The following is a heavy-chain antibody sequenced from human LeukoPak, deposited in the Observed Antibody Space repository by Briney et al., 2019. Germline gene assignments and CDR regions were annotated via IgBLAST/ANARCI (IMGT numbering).Heavy chain of an antibody. CDR1: GYTLTELS. V-gene: IGHV1-24*01. CDR2: FDPEDGET. CDR3: ATDLGCSGGSCPGDY. Sequence: GASVKVSCKVSGYTLTELSMHWVRQAPGKGLEWMGGFDPEDGETIYAQKFQGRVAMTEDTSTDTAYMELSSLRSEDTAVYYCATDLGCSGGSCPGDYWGQGTLVTVSS. J-gene: IGHJ4*02. D-gene: IGHD2-15*01.